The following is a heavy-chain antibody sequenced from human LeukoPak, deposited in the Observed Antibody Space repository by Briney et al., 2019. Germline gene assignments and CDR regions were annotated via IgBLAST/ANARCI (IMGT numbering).Heavy chain of an antibody. D-gene: IGHD1-26*01. Sequence: GASVKVSCKASGGTFSSYAISWVRQAPGQGLEWMGGFIPVFGTANYAQKFQGRVTISTDESTSTAYMELSSLRSEDTAVYYCARDGLVGVRGYYYMDVWGKGTTVTVSS. CDR1: GGTFSSYA. CDR3: ARDGLVGVRGYYYMDV. CDR2: FIPVFGTA. J-gene: IGHJ6*03. V-gene: IGHV1-69*05.